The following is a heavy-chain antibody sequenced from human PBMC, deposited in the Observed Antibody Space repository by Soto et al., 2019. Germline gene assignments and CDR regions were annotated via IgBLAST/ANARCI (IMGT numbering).Heavy chain of an antibody. Sequence: GASVKVSCKASGYTFTSYYLHWVRQAPGQGLEWMGIINPSGGSTNYAQELQGRVTMTRDTSTSTVYMELSNLRSEDTAVYFCARDPRITIFGVVPQSGAVHDYWGQGTLVTVSS. CDR2: INPSGGST. V-gene: IGHV1-46*04. J-gene: IGHJ4*02. CDR3: ARDPRITIFGVVPQSGAVHDY. D-gene: IGHD3-3*01. CDR1: GYTFTSYY.